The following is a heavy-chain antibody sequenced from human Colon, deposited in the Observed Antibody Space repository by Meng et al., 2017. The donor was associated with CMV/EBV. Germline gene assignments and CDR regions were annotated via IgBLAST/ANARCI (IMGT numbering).Heavy chain of an antibody. CDR1: GFIFNRAW. Sequence: GESLKISCVGSGFIFNRAWVTWVRQAPGKGLECVGRIKSQSGGGTIEYAAPVKGRFTISRDDSKNTLYLEMNSLKSEDTAIYYCTTDRGPKGSNWKRSAFEVWGQGTVVTVSS. V-gene: IGHV3-15*01. J-gene: IGHJ3*01. CDR2: IKSQSGGGTI. CDR3: TTDRGPKGSNWKRSAFEV. D-gene: IGHD1-1*01.